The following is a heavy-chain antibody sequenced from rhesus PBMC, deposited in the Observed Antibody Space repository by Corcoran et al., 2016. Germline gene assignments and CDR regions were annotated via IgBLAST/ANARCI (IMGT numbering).Heavy chain of an antibody. J-gene: IGHJ4*01. CDR1: GGSVSSGHW. CDR3: ARGSTVDY. CDR2: TSGSSAAT. Sequence: VQLQESGPGLVKPSESLSLTWAVSGGSVSSGHWWNWIRQPPGKGLEWIRYTSGSSAATYYNPSIKRRVTFSRDTSKNHFSLRLNSVTAADTAVYYCARGSTVDYWGPGVLVTVSS. V-gene: IGHV4-65*01.